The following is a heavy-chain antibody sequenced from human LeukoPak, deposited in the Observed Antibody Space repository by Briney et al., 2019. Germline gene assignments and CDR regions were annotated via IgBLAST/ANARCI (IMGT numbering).Heavy chain of an antibody. D-gene: IGHD3-10*01. CDR2: ISSSGSTI. Sequence: GGSLRLSCAASGLTFSDYYMSWIRQAPGKGLEWVSYISSSGSTIYYADSVKGRFTISRDNAKNSLYLQMNSPRAEDTAVYYCAKGRITMVRGVSMDVWGKGTTVTVSS. CDR3: AKGRITMVRGVSMDV. V-gene: IGHV3-11*04. J-gene: IGHJ6*04. CDR1: GLTFSDYY.